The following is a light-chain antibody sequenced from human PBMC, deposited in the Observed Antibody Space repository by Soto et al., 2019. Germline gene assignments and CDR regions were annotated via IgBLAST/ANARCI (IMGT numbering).Light chain of an antibody. V-gene: IGKV1-5*01. CDR3: QQYEGNPT. J-gene: IGKJ1*01. Sequence: DIQLTQSPSTLSASIGDRVVITCRASQTIDRWLAWYQQRPGLAPRLLIYDASTLESGVPSRFSRSGSETEFTLTTSSLKPDDFATYHCQQYEGNPTFGQGTTVEVK. CDR2: DAS. CDR1: QTIDRW.